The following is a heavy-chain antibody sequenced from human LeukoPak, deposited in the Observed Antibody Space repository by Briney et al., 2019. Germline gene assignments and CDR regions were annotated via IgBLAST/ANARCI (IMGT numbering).Heavy chain of an antibody. CDR1: GFTFSRYS. CDR3: ARLYCSGGSCYFFDY. J-gene: IGHJ4*02. V-gene: IGHV3-21*01. D-gene: IGHD2-15*01. Sequence: PGGSLRLSCAASGFTFSRYSMNWVRQAPGKGGQWVSSISSSSSYIYYADSVKGRFTISRDNAKNSLYLQMNSLRAEDTAVYYCARLYCSGGSCYFFDYWGQGTLVTVSS. CDR2: ISSSSSYI.